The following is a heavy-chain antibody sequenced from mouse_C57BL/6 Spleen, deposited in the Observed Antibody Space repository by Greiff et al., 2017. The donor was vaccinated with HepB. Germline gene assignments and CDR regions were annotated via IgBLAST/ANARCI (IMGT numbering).Heavy chain of an antibody. CDR3: TREAITTVVAFYAMDY. V-gene: IGHV5-9-1*02. CDR2: ISSGGDYI. J-gene: IGHJ4*01. D-gene: IGHD1-1*01. CDR1: GFTFSSYA. Sequence: DVKLVESGEGLVKPGGSLKLSCAASGFTFSSYAMSWVRQTPEKRLEWVAYISSGGDYIYYADTVKGRFTISRDNARNTLYLQMSSLKSEDTAMYYCTREAITTVVAFYAMDYWGQGTSVTVSS.